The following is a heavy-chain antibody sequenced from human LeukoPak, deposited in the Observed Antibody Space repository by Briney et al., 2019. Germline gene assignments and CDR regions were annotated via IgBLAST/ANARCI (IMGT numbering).Heavy chain of an antibody. CDR2: ISTSGST. CDR3: ASVVSGGPLDY. Sequence: SETLSLTCTASGGSISSYYWSWIRQPAGKGLEWIGRISTSGSTNYNPSLKSRVTMSVDTSKSQFSLKLSSVTAADTAVYYCASVVSGGPLDYWGQGTLVTVSS. V-gene: IGHV4-4*07. CDR1: GGSISSYY. J-gene: IGHJ4*02. D-gene: IGHD2-21*01.